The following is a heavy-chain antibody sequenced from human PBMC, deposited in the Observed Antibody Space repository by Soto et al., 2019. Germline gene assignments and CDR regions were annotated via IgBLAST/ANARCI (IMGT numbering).Heavy chain of an antibody. CDR3: ARLGRYSQAFDS. V-gene: IGHV4-59*08. D-gene: IGHD3-16*02. J-gene: IGHJ4*02. Sequence: QVRLQESGPGLVTSSETLSLTCTVSDGSFSPNYWGWIRQPPGKGLEWIGYIYYAGTTTYNPSLKGRATISLDTPENQLSLKVRSVTAADTAVYYCARLGRYSQAFDSWGQGTLVTVSS. CDR2: IYYAGTT. CDR1: DGSFSPNY.